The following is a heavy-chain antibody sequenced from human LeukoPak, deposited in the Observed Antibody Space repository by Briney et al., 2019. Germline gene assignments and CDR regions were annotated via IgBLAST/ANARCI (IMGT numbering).Heavy chain of an antibody. D-gene: IGHD6-13*01. Sequence: ASVKVSCKASGYTFTSYAMHWVRQAPGQRLEWMGWINAGNGNTKYSQKFQGRVTITRDTSASTAYMELSSLRSEDTAVYYCARGRGIAAEVRYYFGYWGQGTLVTVSS. CDR2: INAGNGNT. CDR1: GYTFTSYA. J-gene: IGHJ4*02. V-gene: IGHV1-3*01. CDR3: ARGRGIAAEVRYYFGY.